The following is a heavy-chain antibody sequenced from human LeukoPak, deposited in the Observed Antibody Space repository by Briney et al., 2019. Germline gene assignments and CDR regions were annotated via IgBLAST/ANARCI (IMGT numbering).Heavy chain of an antibody. CDR1: GDSISSYY. Sequence: SETLSLTCTVSGDSISSYYWSWIRQPAGKGLEWIGHIYTSGSTNYNPSLKSRVTMSVDTSKNQFSLKLSSVTAADTAVYYCARDQGTAMVYHWFDPWGQGTLVTVSS. CDR2: IYTSGST. V-gene: IGHV4-4*07. CDR3: ARDQGTAMVYHWFDP. J-gene: IGHJ5*02. D-gene: IGHD5-18*01.